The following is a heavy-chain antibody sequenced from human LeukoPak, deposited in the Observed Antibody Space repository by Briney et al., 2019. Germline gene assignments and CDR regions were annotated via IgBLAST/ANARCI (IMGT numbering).Heavy chain of an antibody. D-gene: IGHD5-18*01. Sequence: GGSLRLSCAASGFTFSSYAMSWVRQAPGKGLEWVSAISGSGGSTYYADSVKGRFTISRDNSKSTLYLQMNSLRAEDTAVYYCAKDAGYSYGPYWYFDLWGRGTLVTVSS. CDR1: GFTFSSYA. CDR3: AKDAGYSYGPYWYFDL. CDR2: ISGSGGST. J-gene: IGHJ2*01. V-gene: IGHV3-23*01.